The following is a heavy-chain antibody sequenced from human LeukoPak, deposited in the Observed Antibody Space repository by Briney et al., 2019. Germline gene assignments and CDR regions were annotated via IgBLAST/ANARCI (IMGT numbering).Heavy chain of an antibody. D-gene: IGHD4-17*01. CDR2: IRYDGSNK. J-gene: IGHJ6*03. Sequence: GGSLRLSCAASGFTFSSYSMNWVRQAPGKGLEWVAFIRYDGSNKYYADSVKGRFTISRDNSKNSLYLQMNSLRAEDTAVYYCARELRNYYYYYMDVWGKGTTVTISS. V-gene: IGHV3-30*02. CDR3: ARELRNYYYYYMDV. CDR1: GFTFSSYS.